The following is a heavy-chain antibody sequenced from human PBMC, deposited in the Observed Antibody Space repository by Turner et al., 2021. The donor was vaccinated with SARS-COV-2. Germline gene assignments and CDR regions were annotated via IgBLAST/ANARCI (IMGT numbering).Heavy chain of an antibody. V-gene: IGHV1-2*02. CDR3: ARPRDYYYYMDV. J-gene: IGHJ6*03. CDR2: INPNSGGT. CDR1: GYTFTGYY. Sequence: QVQLVQSGAEVKKPGASVKVSCKASGYTFTGYYMLWVRQAPGQGLEWMGWINPNSGGTNYAQKFQGRGTMTRDTSISTSYMELSMLRSDDTAVYYCARPRDYYYYMDVWGKGTTVTVSS.